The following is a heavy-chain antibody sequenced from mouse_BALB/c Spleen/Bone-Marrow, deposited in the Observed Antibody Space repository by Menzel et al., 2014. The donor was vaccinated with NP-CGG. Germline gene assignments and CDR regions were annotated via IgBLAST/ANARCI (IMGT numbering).Heavy chain of an antibody. Sequence: VQLQQSGAELVKPGASAKLSCTASGFNIKDTYMNWVKQRPEQGLEWIGRIEPANGNTKYDPKFQGKATITTDTSSNTAHLQLSSLTSEDTAVYYCARGKGIYLGFAYWGQGTLVTVSA. D-gene: IGHD2-1*01. J-gene: IGHJ3*01. V-gene: IGHV14-3*02. CDR2: IEPANGNT. CDR1: GFNIKDTY. CDR3: ARGKGIYLGFAY.